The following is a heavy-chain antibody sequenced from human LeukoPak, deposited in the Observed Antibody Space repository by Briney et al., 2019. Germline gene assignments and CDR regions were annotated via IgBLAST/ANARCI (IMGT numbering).Heavy chain of an antibody. D-gene: IGHD3-10*01. V-gene: IGHV3-74*01. CDR3: ASLPDFSGNDAFDI. J-gene: IGHJ3*02. Sequence: PGGSLRLSCAASGFTFSSYWMHWVRQAPGKGLVWVSRINSDGSSTSYADSVKGRFTISRDNAKNTLYLQMNSLRAEDTAVYYCASLPDFSGNDAFDIWGQGTMVTVSS. CDR2: INSDGSST. CDR1: GFTFSSYW.